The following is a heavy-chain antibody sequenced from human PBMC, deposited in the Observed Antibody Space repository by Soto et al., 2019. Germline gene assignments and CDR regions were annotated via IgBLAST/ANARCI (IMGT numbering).Heavy chain of an antibody. D-gene: IGHD3-10*01. V-gene: IGHV3-23*01. Sequence: GGSLSLSCAASGFTFSSYSMSWVRQAPGKGLEWVSAISGSGGSTYYADSVKGRFTISRDNSKNTLYLQMNSLRAEDTAVYYCATPQAGVPYYFDYWGQGTLVTVSS. CDR3: ATPQAGVPYYFDY. J-gene: IGHJ4*02. CDR1: GFTFSSYS. CDR2: ISGSGGST.